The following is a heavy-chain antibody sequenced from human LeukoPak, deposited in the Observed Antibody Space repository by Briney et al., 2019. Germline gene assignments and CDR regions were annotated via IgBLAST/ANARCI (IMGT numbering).Heavy chain of an antibody. J-gene: IGHJ4*02. V-gene: IGHV3-9*01. Sequence: GGSLRLSCAASGFTFDYAMHWVRQVPGKGLEGVSGISWNSGYIGYADSVKGRFTISRDNARNSLYLQMNSLRAEDTAFYYCSKDVSQYSTAPFDYWGQGILVTVSS. CDR2: ISWNSGYI. CDR1: GFTFDYA. CDR3: SKDVSQYSTAPFDY. D-gene: IGHD6-13*01.